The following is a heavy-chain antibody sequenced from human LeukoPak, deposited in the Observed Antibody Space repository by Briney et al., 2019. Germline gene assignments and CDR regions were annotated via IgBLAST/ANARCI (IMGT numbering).Heavy chain of an antibody. CDR2: ISSSSSTI. V-gene: IGHV3-48*02. Sequence: GGSLRLSCAASGFTFSSYSMNWVRQAPGKGLEWVSYISSSSSTIYYADSVKGRFTISRDNAKNSLYLQMNSLRDEDTAVYYCARESYDYTWGSYYLDYWGQGTLVTVSS. CDR3: ARESYDYTWGSYYLDY. J-gene: IGHJ4*02. CDR1: GFTFSSYS. D-gene: IGHD3-16*01.